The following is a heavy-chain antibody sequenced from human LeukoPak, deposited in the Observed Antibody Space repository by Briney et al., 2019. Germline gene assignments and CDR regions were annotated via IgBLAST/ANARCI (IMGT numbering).Heavy chain of an antibody. CDR3: ARSTRGSGYPNDY. Sequence: GGSLRLSCAASGFTFSGYSMNWVRQAPGKGLEWVSSISSSSSYIYYADSVKGRFTISRDNAKNSLYLQMNSLRAEDTAVYYCARSTRGSGYPNDYWGQGTLVTVSS. D-gene: IGHD3-22*01. J-gene: IGHJ4*02. CDR1: GFTFSGYS. CDR2: ISSSSSYI. V-gene: IGHV3-21*01.